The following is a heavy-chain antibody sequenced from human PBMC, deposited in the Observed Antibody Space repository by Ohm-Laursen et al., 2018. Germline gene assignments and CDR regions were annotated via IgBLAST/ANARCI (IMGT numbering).Heavy chain of an antibody. CDR1: AGSISGYY. D-gene: IGHD1-20*01. Sequence: SETLSLTCTVSAGSISGYYWSWIRQPPGKGLEWIGYIYYSGSTNYNPSLKSRVTISVDTSKNQFSLKLSSVTAADTAVYYCARIGNNWNPADYYYYGMDVWGQGTTVTVSS. CDR3: ARIGNNWNPADYYYYGMDV. CDR2: IYYSGST. V-gene: IGHV4-59*01. J-gene: IGHJ6*02.